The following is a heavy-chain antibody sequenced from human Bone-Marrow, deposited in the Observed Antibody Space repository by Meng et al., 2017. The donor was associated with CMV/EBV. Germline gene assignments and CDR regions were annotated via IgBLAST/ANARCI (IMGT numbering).Heavy chain of an antibody. J-gene: IGHJ4*02. CDR1: GDSFSRHA. D-gene: IGHD6-6*01. V-gene: IGHV1-69*10. CDR2: FIPVLEVT. CDR3: VLEEGFDN. Sequence: SVKVSCKASGDSFSRHAVSWVRQAPGQGLEYMGGFIPVLEVTYYAQRFQGRVTITADKSTSTANMELSSLRSEDTAVYFCVLEEGFDNWGQGTQVTASS.